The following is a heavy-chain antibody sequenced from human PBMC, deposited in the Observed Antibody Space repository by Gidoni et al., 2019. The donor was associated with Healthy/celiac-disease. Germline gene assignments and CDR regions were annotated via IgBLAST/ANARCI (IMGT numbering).Heavy chain of an antibody. D-gene: IGHD1-26*01. CDR1: GGSISSSSYY. CDR3: ARHETIVGAPCAFDI. CDR2: IYYSGST. Sequence: QLQLQESGPGLVKPSETLSLTCTVSGGSISSSSYYWGWIRQPPGKGLEWIGIIYYSGSTYYNPSLKSRVTISVDTSKNQFSLKLSSVTAADTAVYYCARHETIVGAPCAFDIWGQGTMVTVSS. V-gene: IGHV4-39*01. J-gene: IGHJ3*02.